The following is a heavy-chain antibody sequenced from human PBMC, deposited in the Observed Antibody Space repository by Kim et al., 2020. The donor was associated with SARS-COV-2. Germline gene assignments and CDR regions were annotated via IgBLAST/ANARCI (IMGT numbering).Heavy chain of an antibody. D-gene: IGHD3-9*01. Sequence: GGSLRLSCAASGFTFSSYWMSWVRQAPGKGLEWVANIKQDGSEKYYVDSVKGRFTISRDNAKNSLYLQMNSLRAEDTAVYYCAREKSEVRYFDWLRLDYWGQGTLVTVSS. CDR2: IKQDGSEK. V-gene: IGHV3-7*03. CDR3: AREKSEVRYFDWLRLDY. CDR1: GFTFSSYW. J-gene: IGHJ4*02.